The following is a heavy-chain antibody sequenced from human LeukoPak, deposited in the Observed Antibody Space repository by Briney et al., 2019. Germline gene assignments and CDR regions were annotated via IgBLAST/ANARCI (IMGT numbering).Heavy chain of an antibody. CDR1: GASVSSYY. CDR2: THYRGDI. Sequence: SETLSLTCSVSGASVSSYYWNWIRQSPGRGLEWIGYTHYRGDINYNPSLKSRLTMSVDASSNQVSLKLSSVTAADAAVYYCGRNLGSGSDHWGQGTLVTVSS. D-gene: IGHD3-10*01. CDR3: GRNLGSGSDH. V-gene: IGHV4-59*02. J-gene: IGHJ4*02.